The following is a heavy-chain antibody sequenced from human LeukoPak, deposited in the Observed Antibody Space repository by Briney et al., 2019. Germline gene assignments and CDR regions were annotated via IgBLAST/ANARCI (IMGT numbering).Heavy chain of an antibody. CDR2: IYYSGST. D-gene: IGHD3-3*01. J-gene: IGHJ6*02. Sequence: SSETLSLTCTVSGGSISSYYWSWIRQPPGKGLEWIGYIYYSGSTNYNPSLKSRVTISVDTSKNQFSLKLSSVTAADTAVYYCAGDIPPDFWSGYFYGMDVWGQGTTVTVSS. V-gene: IGHV4-59*01. CDR1: GGSISSYY. CDR3: AGDIPPDFWSGYFYGMDV.